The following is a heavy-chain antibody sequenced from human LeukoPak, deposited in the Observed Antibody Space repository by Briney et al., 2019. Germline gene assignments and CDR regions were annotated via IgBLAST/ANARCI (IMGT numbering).Heavy chain of an antibody. CDR1: GFTFSSYA. Sequence: GALRLSCAASGFTFSSYAMSWVRQAPGKGLEWVSYISSSSSTIYYADSVKGRFTISRDNAKNSLYLQMNSLRAEDTAVYYCARPRYDFWSGYHGDAFDIWGQGTMVTVSS. CDR2: ISSSSSTI. CDR3: ARPRYDFWSGYHGDAFDI. D-gene: IGHD3-3*01. J-gene: IGHJ3*02. V-gene: IGHV3-48*01.